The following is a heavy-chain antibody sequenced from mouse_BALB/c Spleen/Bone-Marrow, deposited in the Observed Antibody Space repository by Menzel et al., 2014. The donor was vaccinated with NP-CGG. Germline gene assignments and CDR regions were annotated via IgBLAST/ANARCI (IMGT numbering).Heavy chain of an antibody. CDR2: IDPANGNT. D-gene: IGHD1-1*01. V-gene: IGHV14-3*02. CDR1: GFNIKATY. Sequence: EVQLQESGAELVKPGASVKLSCTASGFNIKATYMHWVKQRPKQGLEGIGRIDPANGNTKYDPKFQGKATITADTSSNTAYLQLSSLTSEDTAVYYCAAYYYCSSYGFAYWGQGTLVTVSA. J-gene: IGHJ3*01. CDR3: AAYYYCSSYGFAY.